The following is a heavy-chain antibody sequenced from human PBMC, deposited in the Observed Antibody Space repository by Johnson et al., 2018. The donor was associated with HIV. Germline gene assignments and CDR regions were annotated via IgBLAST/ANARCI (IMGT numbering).Heavy chain of an antibody. D-gene: IGHD5-24*01. CDR1: GFTFSDYY. J-gene: IGHJ3*02. V-gene: IGHV3-7*05. CDR2: IKYDGSDK. Sequence: VQLVESGGGLVQPGGSLRLSCAASGFTFSDYYMSWIRQAPGKGLEWVASIKYDGSDKYYVDSVKVRLIISRDNVNNSVYLQMNSLGGEDTAVYYCARPLRSAYTIGAFEIWGQGTMVTVSS. CDR3: ARPLRSAYTIGAFEI.